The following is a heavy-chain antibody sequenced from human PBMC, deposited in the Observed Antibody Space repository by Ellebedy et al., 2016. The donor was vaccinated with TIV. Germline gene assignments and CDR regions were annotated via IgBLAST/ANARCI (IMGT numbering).Heavy chain of an antibody. Sequence: LRLSCTVSGGSISSGGYQWSWIRQHPGKGLEWIGYIYYSGTTYSNPSLKSRVTISVDTSKKQFSLSLRSVTAADTAVYYCARYVRGPCSAGSCYYYSMDVWGQGTTVTVSS. J-gene: IGHJ6*02. D-gene: IGHD2-15*01. CDR2: IYYSGTT. CDR1: GGSISSGGYQ. CDR3: ARYVRGPCSAGSCYYYSMDV. V-gene: IGHV4-31*03.